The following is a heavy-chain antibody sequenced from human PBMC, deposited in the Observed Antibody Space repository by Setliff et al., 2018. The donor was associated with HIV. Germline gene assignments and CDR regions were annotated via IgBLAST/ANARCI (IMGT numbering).Heavy chain of an antibody. D-gene: IGHD3-3*01. J-gene: IGHJ3*02. CDR3: ARGYYNFWSGYYDSRFPNPIDAFDI. CDR1: GYTFSSYG. CDR2: ISAYNGNT. Sequence: ASVKVSCKASGYTFSSYGIRWVRQAPGQGVEWMGWISAYNGNTNYAQKLQGRVTMTTDTSTSTAYMELRSLRSDDTAVYYCARGYYNFWSGYYDSRFPNPIDAFDIWGQGTMVTVSS. V-gene: IGHV1-18*01.